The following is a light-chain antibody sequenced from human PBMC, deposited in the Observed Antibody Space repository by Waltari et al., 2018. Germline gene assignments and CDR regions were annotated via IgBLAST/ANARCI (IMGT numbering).Light chain of an antibody. CDR3: QHYSYYPIA. V-gene: IGKV1-16*02. J-gene: IGKJ5*01. Sequence: DIQMTQSPSSLSSSVGDRVTLTCRASEGINNYLAWFQQTPGKAPKALIYDASTSQSGVPSKFSGSGSGTDFTLTISSLQPEDSATYYCQHYSYYPIAFGQGTRLEIK. CDR2: DAS. CDR1: EGINNY.